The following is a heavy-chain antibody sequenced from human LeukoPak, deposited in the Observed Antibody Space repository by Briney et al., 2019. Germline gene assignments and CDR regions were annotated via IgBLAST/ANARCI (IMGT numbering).Heavy chain of an antibody. V-gene: IGHV3-23*01. CDR3: ATSYYDSSGYLDWYFDL. Sequence: PGGSLRLSCAASGFTFSSYAMSWVRQAPGKGLEWVSAISGSGGSTYYADSVKGRFTLSRDSSKNTLYLQMNNLSAEDTAVYYCATSYYDSSGYLDWYFDLWGRGTPVTVSS. J-gene: IGHJ2*01. D-gene: IGHD3-22*01. CDR2: ISGSGGST. CDR1: GFTFSSYA.